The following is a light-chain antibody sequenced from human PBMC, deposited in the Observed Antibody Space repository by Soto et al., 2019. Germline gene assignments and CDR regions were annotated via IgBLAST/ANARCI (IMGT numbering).Light chain of an antibody. V-gene: IGLV1-44*01. CDR3: AAWDDSLNGHV. CDR2: TTN. J-gene: IGLJ1*01. CDR1: SSNIGTSS. Sequence: QSVLTQPHSASGTPGQRVTSSCSGSSSNIGTSSVHWFQQLPGTAPKLLISTTNQRPSGVPERFSDTKSGTSASLAISGLQSEDESDYYCAAWDDSLNGHVFGTGTKLTVL.